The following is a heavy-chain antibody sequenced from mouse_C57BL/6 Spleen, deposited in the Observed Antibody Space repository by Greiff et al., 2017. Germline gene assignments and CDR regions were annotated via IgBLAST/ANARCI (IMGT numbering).Heavy chain of an antibody. CDR3: ARGGFYYGSVYAMDY. CDR1: GYAFSSSW. V-gene: IGHV1-82*01. J-gene: IGHJ4*01. Sequence: QVQLKQSGPELVKPGASVKISCKASGYAFSSSWMNWVKQRPGKGLEWIGRIYPGDGDTNYNGKFKGKATLTADKSSSTAYMQLSSLTSEDSAVYFCARGGFYYGSVYAMDYWGQGTSVTVSS. CDR2: IYPGDGDT. D-gene: IGHD1-1*01.